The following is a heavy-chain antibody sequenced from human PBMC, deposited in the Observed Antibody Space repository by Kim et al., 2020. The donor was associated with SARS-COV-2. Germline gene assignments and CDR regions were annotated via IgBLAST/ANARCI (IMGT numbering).Heavy chain of an antibody. D-gene: IGHD3-22*01. CDR1: GYTFTSYY. V-gene: IGHV1-46*01. CDR3: ARRYYDSSGYWVHSFDY. J-gene: IGHJ4*02. CDR2: INPSGGST. Sequence: ASVKVSCKASGYTFTSYYMHWVRQAPGQGLEWMGIINPSGGSTSYAQKFQGRVTMTRDTSTSTVYMELSSLRSEDTAVYYCARRYYDSSGYWVHSFDYWGQGTLVTVSS.